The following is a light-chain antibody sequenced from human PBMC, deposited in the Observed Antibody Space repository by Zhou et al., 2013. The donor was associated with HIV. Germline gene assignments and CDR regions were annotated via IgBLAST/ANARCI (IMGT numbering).Light chain of an antibody. CDR2: GAS. CDR3: QQDYNYPRT. CDR1: QDIGTN. Sequence: AIRMTQSPSSLSASTGDRVSITCRASQDIGTNLAWYQRKPGQAPKVLISGASTLQTGVPSRFVGSGSGTVFTLTITCLQSEDFATYYCQQDYNYPRTFGQGTKVEIK. V-gene: IGKV1-8*01. J-gene: IGKJ1*01.